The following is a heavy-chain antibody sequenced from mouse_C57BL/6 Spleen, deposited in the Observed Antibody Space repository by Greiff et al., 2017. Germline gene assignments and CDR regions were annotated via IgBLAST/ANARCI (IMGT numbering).Heavy chain of an antibody. Sequence: EVMLVESGGGLVKPGGSLKLSCAASGFTFSDYGMHWVRQAPEKGLEWVAYISSGSSTIYYADTVKGRFTISRDNAKNTLFLQMTSLRSEDTAMYYCANDGYYVFAYWGQGTLVTVSA. CDR3: ANDGYYVFAY. CDR1: GFTFSDYG. V-gene: IGHV5-17*01. CDR2: ISSGSSTI. D-gene: IGHD2-3*01. J-gene: IGHJ3*01.